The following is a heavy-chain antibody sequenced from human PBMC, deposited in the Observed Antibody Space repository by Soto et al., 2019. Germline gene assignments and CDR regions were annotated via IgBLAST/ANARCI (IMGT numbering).Heavy chain of an antibody. D-gene: IGHD1-1*01. CDR1: GGTFSSYA. CDR3: AGPGAGTDAFDI. J-gene: IGHJ3*02. V-gene: IGHV1-69*13. Sequence: SVKVSCKASGGTFSSYAISWVRQAPGQGLEWMGGIIPIFGTANYAQKFQGRVTITADESTSTAYMELSSLRSEDTAVYYCAGPGAGTDAFDIWGQGTMVTVSS. CDR2: IIPIFGTA.